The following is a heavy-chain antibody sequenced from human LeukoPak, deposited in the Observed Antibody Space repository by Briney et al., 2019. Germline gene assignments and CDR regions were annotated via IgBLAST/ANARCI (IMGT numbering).Heavy chain of an antibody. D-gene: IGHD5-12*01. J-gene: IGHJ4*02. V-gene: IGHV3-43*02. Sequence: GGSLRLSYAASGFTFDNYAMHWVRQAPGKGLEWVSLISGDAGNTYYADSVKGRFTISRDNSKNSLYLQMNSLRSEDTALYYCAKGNQWLIHYWGQGTLVTVSS. CDR2: ISGDAGNT. CDR3: AKGNQWLIHY. CDR1: GFTFDNYA.